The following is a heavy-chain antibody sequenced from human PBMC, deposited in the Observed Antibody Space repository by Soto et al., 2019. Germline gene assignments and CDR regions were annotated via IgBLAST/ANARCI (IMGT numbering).Heavy chain of an antibody. CDR2: VYYSGTT. CDR1: GGSMKNGRHC. V-gene: IGHV4-30-2*06. Sequence: TSETLSLTWSVAGGSMKNGRHCWNWIRQSAGKGLEWIGFVYYSGTTYYNPASSRRVTISVDRAKSKFCLQLRSVTAADTAVYFSPRPFFAYDDAIPTTPHNRFDPWRQGTLVTVSS. CDR3: PRPFFAYDDAIPTTPHNRFDP. D-gene: IGHD3-22*01. J-gene: IGHJ5*02.